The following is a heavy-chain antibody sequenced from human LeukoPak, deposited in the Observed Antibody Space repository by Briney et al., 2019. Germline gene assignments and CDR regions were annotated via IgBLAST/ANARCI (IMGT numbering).Heavy chain of an antibody. CDR2: ISAYNGNT. CDR1: GYTFTSYG. CDR3: ARGGPDRGGERCSRAFHH. D-gene: IGHD2-21*01. V-gene: IGHV1-18*01. J-gene: IGHJ1*01. Sequence: ASVKVSCKASGYTFTSYGISWVRQAPGQGLEWMGWISAYNGNTSYAQKLQGRVTMTTDTSTSTAYMELRSLRSDDTAVYYCARGGPDRGGERCSRAFHHWGQGTLVTVSS.